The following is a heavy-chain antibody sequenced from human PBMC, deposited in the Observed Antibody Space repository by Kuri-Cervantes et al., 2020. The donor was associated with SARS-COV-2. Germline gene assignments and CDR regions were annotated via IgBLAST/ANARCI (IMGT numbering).Heavy chain of an antibody. CDR1: GFSLSTSGVG. CDR2: IDWDDDK. V-gene: IGHV2-70*11. CDR3: ARSRISTVDY. D-gene: IGHD2/OR15-2a*01. J-gene: IGHJ4*02. Sequence: SGPTLVKPTQTLTLTCTFSGFSLSTSGVGVGWIRQPPGKALEWLARIDWDDDKYYSTSLKTRLTISKDTSKNQVVLTMTNMDPVDTATYYCARSRISTVDYWGQGTLVTVSS.